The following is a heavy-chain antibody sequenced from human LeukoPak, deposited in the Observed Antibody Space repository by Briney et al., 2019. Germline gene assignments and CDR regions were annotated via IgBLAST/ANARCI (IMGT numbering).Heavy chain of an antibody. D-gene: IGHD5-24*01. Sequence: SETLSLTCTVSGGSISSSSYYWGWIRQPPGKGLEWIGSIYYSGSTYYNPSLKSRVTISVDTSKNQFSLKLSSVTAADTAVYYCAKGVEMAVGAFDIWGQGTMVTVSS. CDR2: IYYSGST. V-gene: IGHV4-39*07. CDR3: AKGVEMAVGAFDI. CDR1: GGSISSSSYY. J-gene: IGHJ3*02.